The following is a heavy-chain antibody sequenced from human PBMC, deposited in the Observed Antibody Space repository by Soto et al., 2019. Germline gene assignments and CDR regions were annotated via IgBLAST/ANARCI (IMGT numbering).Heavy chain of an antibody. CDR3: AHIPNYYQYDWFDP. Sequence: QITLKESGPTLVKPTQTLTRTCTFSGFSLTTRGVGVGWIRQPPGKALECLAIIYWDDDKRYTPSLQSRLSNTKDTYKNQVVLTMTNVDPVDTATYYCAHIPNYYQYDWFDPGGKGPLVSVSS. CDR1: GFSLTTRGVG. J-gene: IGHJ5*02. V-gene: IGHV2-5*02. D-gene: IGHD3-16*01. CDR2: IYWDDDK.